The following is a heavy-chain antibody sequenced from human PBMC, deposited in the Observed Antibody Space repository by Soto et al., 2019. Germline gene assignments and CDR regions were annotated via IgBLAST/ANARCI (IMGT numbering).Heavy chain of an antibody. CDR3: ARSPRREKYSYGSYTFDY. D-gene: IGHD5-18*01. V-gene: IGHV1-69*13. Sequence: SVKVSCKASGGTFSSYAISWVRQAPGQGLEWMGGIIPVFGTANYAQKFQGRVTITADESTSTAYMELSSLRSEDTAVYYCARSPRREKYSYGSYTFDYWGQGTLVTVSS. J-gene: IGHJ4*02. CDR2: IIPVFGTA. CDR1: GGTFSSYA.